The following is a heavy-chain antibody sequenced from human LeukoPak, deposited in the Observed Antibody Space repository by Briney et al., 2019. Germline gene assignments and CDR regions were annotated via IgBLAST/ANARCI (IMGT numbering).Heavy chain of an antibody. CDR3: AMGMATIFGMEAIDY. D-gene: IGHD5-24*01. CDR1: GGSISSYY. J-gene: IGHJ4*02. V-gene: IGHV4-59*01. Sequence: SETLSLTCTVSGGSISSYYWSWIRQPPGKGLEWIGYIYYSGSTNCNPSLKSRVTISVDTSKNQFSLKLSSVTAADTAVYYCAMGMATIFGMEAIDYWGQGTLVTLSS. CDR2: IYYSGST.